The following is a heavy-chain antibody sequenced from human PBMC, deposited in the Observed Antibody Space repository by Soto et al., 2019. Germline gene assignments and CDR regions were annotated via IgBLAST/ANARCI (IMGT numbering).Heavy chain of an antibody. Sequence: PGGSLRLSCAASGFTVSSCAMTWVRQAPGKGLEWVANIKQDGSEKNYVDSVKGRFTISRDNAKNSLYLEMSSLRDEDTAVYYCARADYPNYYYYGMDVWGQGTTVTVSS. CDR1: GFTVSSCA. V-gene: IGHV3-7*04. J-gene: IGHJ6*02. D-gene: IGHD4-17*01. CDR2: IKQDGSEK. CDR3: ARADYPNYYYYGMDV.